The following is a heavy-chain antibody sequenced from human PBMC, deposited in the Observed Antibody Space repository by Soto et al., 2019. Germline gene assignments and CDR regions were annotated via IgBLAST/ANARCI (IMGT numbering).Heavy chain of an antibody. CDR3: ATGVVIGLLDY. CDR2: IYYSGST. D-gene: IGHD3-3*01. V-gene: IGHV4-61*01. CDR1: GGSVSSGSYY. J-gene: IGHJ4*02. Sequence: QVQLQESGPGLVKPSETLSLTCTVSGGSVSSGSYYWSWIRQPPGQGLEWIGYIYYSGSTTYTPSLKCRVTIAVDTSKNQFCLKLSSVTAADTAVYYCATGVVIGLLDYWGQGNLVTVSS.